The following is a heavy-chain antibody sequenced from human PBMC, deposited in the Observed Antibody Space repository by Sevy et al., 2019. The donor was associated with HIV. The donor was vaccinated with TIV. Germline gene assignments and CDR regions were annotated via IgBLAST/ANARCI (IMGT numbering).Heavy chain of an antibody. Sequence: GGSLRLSCAASGFTFSNAWMSWVRQAPGKGLEWVGRIKSKTDGGTTDYAAPVKGRFTISRDDSKNTQYLQMNSLKTEDTAVYYCRFEELFSVFGSIYTFDPWGQGTLVTVSS. D-gene: IGHD3-10*01. J-gene: IGHJ5*02. V-gene: IGHV3-15*01. CDR2: IKSKTDGGTT. CDR1: GFTFSNAW. CDR3: RFEELFSVFGSIYTFDP.